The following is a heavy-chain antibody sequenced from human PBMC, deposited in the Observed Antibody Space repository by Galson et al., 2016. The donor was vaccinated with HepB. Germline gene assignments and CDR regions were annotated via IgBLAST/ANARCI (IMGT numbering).Heavy chain of an antibody. D-gene: IGHD2-2*01. V-gene: IGHV4-4*02. CDR3: AREKTEDIVEVPAAHYGLDV. CDR2: IDHSGST. Sequence: SETLSLTCAVSGDSISSYNCWTWVRQPPGKGLDWIGEIDHSGSTNYNPSLRSPVTISVDKSKNHFSLRMRSVTAADTAVYYCAREKTEDIVEVPAAHYGLDVWGQGTTVTVSS. CDR1: GDSISSYNC. J-gene: IGHJ6*02.